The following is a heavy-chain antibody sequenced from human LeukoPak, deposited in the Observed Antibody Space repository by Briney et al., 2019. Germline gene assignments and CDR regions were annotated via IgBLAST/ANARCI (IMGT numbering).Heavy chain of an antibody. Sequence: ASVKVSCKASGYTFTSYDINWVRQATGQGLEWMGWMNPNSGNTGYAQKFQGRVTMTRNTSISTAYMELSSLRSEDTAVYYCASSFIGYCSSTSCPFDYWGQGTLVTVSS. CDR2: MNPNSGNT. J-gene: IGHJ4*02. D-gene: IGHD2-2*01. V-gene: IGHV1-8*01. CDR3: ASSFIGYCSSTSCPFDY. CDR1: GYTFTSYD.